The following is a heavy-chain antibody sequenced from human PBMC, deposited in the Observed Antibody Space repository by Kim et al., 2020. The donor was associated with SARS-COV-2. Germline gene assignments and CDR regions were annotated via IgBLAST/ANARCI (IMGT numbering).Heavy chain of an antibody. CDR2: IYYSGST. CDR1: GGSISSSSYY. V-gene: IGHV4-39*07. CDR3: ARDGEVTTQLAPYYYYG. D-gene: IGHD6-6*01. Sequence: SETLSLTCTVSGGSISSSSYYWGWIRQPPGMGLEWIGSIYYSGSTYYNPSLKSRVTISVDTSKNQFSLKLSSVTAADTAVYYCARDGEVTTQLAPYYYYG. J-gene: IGHJ6*01.